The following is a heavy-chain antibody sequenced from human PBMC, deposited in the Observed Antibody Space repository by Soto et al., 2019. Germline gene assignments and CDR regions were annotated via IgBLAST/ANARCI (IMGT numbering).Heavy chain of an antibody. Sequence: GGSLRLSCAASGFNFSNAWMNWVRQAPGKGLEWVARIKSKTDGGTTDYAAPVKGRFTISRDDSKNTLYLQMNSLKTEDTAVYYCTSFIVVVPAAIEDYYYGMDVWGQGTTVTVSS. CDR3: TSFIVVVPAAIEDYYYGMDV. V-gene: IGHV3-15*07. D-gene: IGHD2-2*01. CDR2: IKSKTDGGTT. CDR1: GFNFSNAW. J-gene: IGHJ6*02.